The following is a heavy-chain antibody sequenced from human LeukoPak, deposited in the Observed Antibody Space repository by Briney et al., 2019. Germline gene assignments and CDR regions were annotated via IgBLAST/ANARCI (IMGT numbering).Heavy chain of an antibody. J-gene: IGHJ6*03. D-gene: IGHD2-8*01. V-gene: IGHV4-30-2*01. CDR2: IYHSGST. CDR3: ARSNVELYYYYYMDV. Sequence: PSQTLSLTCTVSGGSISSGGYYWSWIRQPPGKGLEWIGYIYHSGSTYYNPSLKSRVTISVDRSKNQFSLKLSSVTAADTAVYYCARSNVELYYYYYMDVWGKGTTVTVSS. CDR1: GGSISSGGYY.